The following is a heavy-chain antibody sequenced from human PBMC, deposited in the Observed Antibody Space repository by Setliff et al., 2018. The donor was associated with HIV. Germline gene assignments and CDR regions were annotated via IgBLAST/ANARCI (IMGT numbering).Heavy chain of an antibody. Sequence: PSETLSLTCTVSGASISNSGYYWTWIRQRPGKGLEWLVDVSSSGDPYYNPPLKRRVVMSGDTSRNQFSLKLTSVTVADTAIYYCARDRGPILSWFDPWGQGALVTVSS. J-gene: IGHJ5*02. CDR3: ARDRGPILSWFDP. CDR1: GASISNSGYY. V-gene: IGHV4-31*02. CDR2: VSSSGDP.